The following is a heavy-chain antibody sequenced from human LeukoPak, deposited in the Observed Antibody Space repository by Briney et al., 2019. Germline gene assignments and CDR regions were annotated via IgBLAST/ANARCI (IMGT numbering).Heavy chain of an antibody. V-gene: IGHV3-9*01. CDR1: GFTFDDYA. D-gene: IGHD6-19*01. Sequence: GGSLRLSCAGSGFTFDDYAMHWVRQAPGKGPEWLSIISYNGGFIDYADSVKGRFTISRDNAKNSLYLQLDSLRAEDTAIYYCAKVRGKYSSHFFFDYWGQGTLVTVSS. CDR3: AKVRGKYSSHFFFDY. J-gene: IGHJ4*02. CDR2: ISYNGGFI.